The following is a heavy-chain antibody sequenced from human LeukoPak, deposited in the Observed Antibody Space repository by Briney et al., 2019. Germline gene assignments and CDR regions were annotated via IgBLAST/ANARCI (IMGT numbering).Heavy chain of an antibody. CDR2: INHSGST. CDR1: GGSFSGYY. D-gene: IGHD6-19*01. Sequence: SETLSLTCAVYGGSFSGYYWSWIRQPPGKGLEWIGEINHSGSTNYNPSLKSRVTISVDTSKNQFSLKLSSVTAADTAVYYCARESSVPFFDPWGQGTLVTVSS. V-gene: IGHV4-34*01. CDR3: ARESSVPFFDP. J-gene: IGHJ5*02.